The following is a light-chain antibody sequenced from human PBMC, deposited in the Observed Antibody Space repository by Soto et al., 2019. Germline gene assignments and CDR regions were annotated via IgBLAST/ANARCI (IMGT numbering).Light chain of an antibody. CDR3: QQYGTLPLT. J-gene: IGKJ4*01. V-gene: IGKV3-15*01. Sequence: EIVLTQSPATLSVSPGETATLSCRASQTIFTNLAWYQQRPGQAPRLLIYGASARATGIPTRFSGSGSGTEFTLTITRLEPEDFAVYYCQQYGTLPLTFGGGTKVDIK. CDR1: QTIFTN. CDR2: GAS.